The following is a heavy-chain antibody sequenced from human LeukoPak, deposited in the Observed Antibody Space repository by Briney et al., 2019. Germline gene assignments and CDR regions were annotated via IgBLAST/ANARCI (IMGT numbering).Heavy chain of an antibody. Sequence: VASVKVSCKASGYTFTGYYMHWVRQAPGQGLEWMGWINPNSGGTNYAQKFQGRVTMTRDTSISTAYMELSRLRSDDTAVYYCARVYDILTGYFSFDYWGQGTLVTVSS. CDR3: ARVYDILTGYFSFDY. V-gene: IGHV1-2*02. CDR1: GYTFTGYY. CDR2: INPNSGGT. J-gene: IGHJ4*02. D-gene: IGHD3-9*01.